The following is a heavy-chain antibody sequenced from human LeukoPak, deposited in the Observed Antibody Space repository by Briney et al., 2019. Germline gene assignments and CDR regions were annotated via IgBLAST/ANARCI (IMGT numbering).Heavy chain of an antibody. CDR1: GGSISSGSYY. Sequence: PSQTLSLTCTVSGGSISSGSYYWSWIRQPAGKGLEWIGRIYTSGSTNYNPSLKSRVTISVDTSKNQFSLKLSSVTAADTAVYYCASSGGSGSYVFDYWGQGTLATVSS. CDR2: IYTSGST. D-gene: IGHD3-10*01. CDR3: ASSGGSGSYVFDY. J-gene: IGHJ4*02. V-gene: IGHV4-61*02.